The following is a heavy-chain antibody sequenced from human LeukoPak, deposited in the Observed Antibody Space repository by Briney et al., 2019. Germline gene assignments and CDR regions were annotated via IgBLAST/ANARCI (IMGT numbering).Heavy chain of an antibody. Sequence: PGGSPRLSCAASGFTFSSYAMSWVRQAPGKGLEWVSAISGSGGSTYYADAVKGRFTISRDNSKNTLYLQMNSLRAEDTAVYYCAKAHQQLVRLVESRAYYFDYWGQGTLVTVSS. CDR1: GFTFSSYA. D-gene: IGHD6-13*01. J-gene: IGHJ4*02. CDR3: AKAHQQLVRLVESRAYYFDY. CDR2: ISGSGGST. V-gene: IGHV3-23*01.